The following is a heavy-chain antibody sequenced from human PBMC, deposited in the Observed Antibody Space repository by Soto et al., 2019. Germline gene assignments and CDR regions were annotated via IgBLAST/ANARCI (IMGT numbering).Heavy chain of an antibody. CDR3: AIVAY. V-gene: IGHV3-21*01. Sequence: PGGSLRLSCEASGFTFSRVSMNWVCQVPGKGLEWVASISSGSSDTWYADSVKGRFIISSDNAQNSLFLQRNTPRPEDTAMYYCAIVAYWGPGTQVTVSS. CDR1: GFTFSRVS. J-gene: IGHJ4*02. CDR2: ISSGSSDT.